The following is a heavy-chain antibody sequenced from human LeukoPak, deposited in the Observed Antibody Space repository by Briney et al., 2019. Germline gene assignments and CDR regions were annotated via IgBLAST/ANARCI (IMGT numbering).Heavy chain of an antibody. Sequence: GGSLRLSCAASGFTFSSSDMHWVRQATGKGLEWVSAIGTTGDTYYPGSVKGRFTISRDNAKNSLYLQMNSLRAEDTAVYYCAKTVANSVGCVQYWGQGTLVTVSS. CDR1: GFTFSSSD. V-gene: IGHV3-13*01. D-gene: IGHD4-23*01. J-gene: IGHJ4*02. CDR2: IGTTGDT. CDR3: AKTVANSVGCVQY.